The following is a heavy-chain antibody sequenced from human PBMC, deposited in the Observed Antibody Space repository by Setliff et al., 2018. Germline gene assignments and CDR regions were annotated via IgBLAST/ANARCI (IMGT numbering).Heavy chain of an antibody. D-gene: IGHD3-22*01. CDR1: GITVSNNF. Sequence: GSLRLSCVVSGITVSNNFWGWIRQPPGKGLEWVGTIYDSGRTYYNPSLKSRVTISVDTSKNQFSLKLSSVTAADTAVYYCARGHPPSDSSGYPARGYYMDVWGKGTTVT. CDR3: ARGHPPSDSSGYPARGYYMDV. J-gene: IGHJ6*03. CDR2: IYDSGRT. V-gene: IGHV4-39*01.